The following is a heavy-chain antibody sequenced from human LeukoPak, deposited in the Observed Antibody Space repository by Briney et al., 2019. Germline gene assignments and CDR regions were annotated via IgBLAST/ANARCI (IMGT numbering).Heavy chain of an antibody. V-gene: IGHV4-61*02. D-gene: IGHD2-2*01. J-gene: IGHJ4*02. CDR1: GGSISSGGYY. Sequence: PSETLSLTCTVSGGSISSGGYYWSWIRQHPGKGLEWIGRIYTSGSTNYNPSLKSRVTISVDTSKNQFSLKLSSVTAADTAVYYCARSILGYCSSTSCFVYFDYWGQGTLVTVSS. CDR3: ARSILGYCSSTSCFVYFDY. CDR2: IYTSGST.